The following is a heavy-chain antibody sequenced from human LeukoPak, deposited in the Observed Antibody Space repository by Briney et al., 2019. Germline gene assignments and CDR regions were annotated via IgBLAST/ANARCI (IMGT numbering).Heavy chain of an antibody. D-gene: IGHD6-19*01. CDR3: AKAPDSSGRYYLDY. CDR1: GFPFRSYA. J-gene: IGHJ4*02. Sequence: GGSLRLSCAASGFPFRSYAMSWVRQAPGGGLEWVSGVSGSGDSTYYADSVKGRFTISRDNSKDTLYLQMNSLRADHTAVYYCAKAPDSSGRYYLDYWGQGTLVTVSS. CDR2: VSGSGDST. V-gene: IGHV3-23*01.